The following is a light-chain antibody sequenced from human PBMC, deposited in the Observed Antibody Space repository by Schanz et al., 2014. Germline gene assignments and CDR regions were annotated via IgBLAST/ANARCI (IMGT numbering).Light chain of an antibody. J-gene: IGLJ3*02. Sequence: QSALTQPASVSGSPGQSITISCTGTSSDVGGYNFVSWYQQHPGKAPKVIIYDVSNRPSGVSNRFSGSKSGNTASLTISGLQAEDEADYYCSSYTSSSTLGVFGGGTKLTVL. V-gene: IGLV2-14*03. CDR3: SSYTSSSTLGV. CDR2: DVS. CDR1: SSDVGGYNF.